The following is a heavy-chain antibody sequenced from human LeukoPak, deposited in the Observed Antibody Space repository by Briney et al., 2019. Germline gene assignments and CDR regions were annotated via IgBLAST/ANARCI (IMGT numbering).Heavy chain of an antibody. Sequence: PEGSLRLSCAASGFTFSSYAMSWVRQAPGKGLEWVSAISGSGGSTYYADSVKGRFTISRDNSKNTLYLQMNSLRAEDTAVYYCAKHTYYYDSSGYYLFDYWGRGTLVTVSS. CDR2: ISGSGGST. CDR3: AKHTYYYDSSGYYLFDY. J-gene: IGHJ4*02. CDR1: GFTFSSYA. D-gene: IGHD3-22*01. V-gene: IGHV3-23*01.